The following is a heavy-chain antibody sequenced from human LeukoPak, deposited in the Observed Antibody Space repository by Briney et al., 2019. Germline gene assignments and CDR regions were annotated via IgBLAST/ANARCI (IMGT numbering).Heavy chain of an antibody. CDR3: ARTGRDYYNDSYGYPDY. CDR1: GYTFTGYH. V-gene: IGHV1-2*02. CDR2: INPHSGGT. J-gene: IGHJ4*02. Sequence: ASVKVSCKASGYTFTGYHIHWVRQAPGQGLEWMGWINPHSGGTDHAQKFQGRVTMTRDTSISTAYMELSRLKSDDTAVYYCARTGRDYYNDSYGYPDYWGQGTLVTVSS. D-gene: IGHD3-22*01.